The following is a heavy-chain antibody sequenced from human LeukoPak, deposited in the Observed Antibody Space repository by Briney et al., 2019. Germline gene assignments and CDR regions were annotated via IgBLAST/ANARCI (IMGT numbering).Heavy chain of an antibody. V-gene: IGHV1-69*04. Sequence: ASVKVSCKASGGTFSSYAISWVRQAPGQGLEWMGRTIPILGIANYAQKFQGRVTITADKSTSTAYMELSSLRSEDTAVYYCASSYDILTGYHQHYGMDVWGQGTTVTVSS. CDR1: GGTFSSYA. CDR3: ASSYDILTGYHQHYGMDV. CDR2: TIPILGIA. D-gene: IGHD3-9*01. J-gene: IGHJ6*02.